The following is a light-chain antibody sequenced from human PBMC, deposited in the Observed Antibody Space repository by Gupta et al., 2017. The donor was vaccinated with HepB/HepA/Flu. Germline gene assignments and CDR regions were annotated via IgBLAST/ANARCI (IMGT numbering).Light chain of an antibody. Sequence: DIQVTQSPSTLSASVGDRVTITCRASQSINNWLAWYQQMPGRAPKLLIAKVSSLQNGVPSRFSGSGSGTEFTLTISSMQPDDFATYYFQVHNTYSWTFGQGTKVEIK. V-gene: IGKV1-5*03. J-gene: IGKJ1*01. CDR3: QVHNTYSWT. CDR1: QSINNW. CDR2: KVS.